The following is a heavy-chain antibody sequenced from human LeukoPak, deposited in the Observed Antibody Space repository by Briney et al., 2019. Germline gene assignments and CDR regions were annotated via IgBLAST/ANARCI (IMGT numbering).Heavy chain of an antibody. V-gene: IGHV1-46*01. CDR2: INPSGGST. CDR3: ARVRFEGNYGFYFDY. D-gene: IGHD1-7*01. CDR1: GYTFTSYY. Sequence: ASVKVSCKASGYTFTSYYMHWVRQAPGQGLEWMGIINPSGGSTSYAQKFQGRVTMTRDMSTSTVYMELSSLRSEDTAVYYRARVRFEGNYGFYFDYWGQGTLVTVSS. J-gene: IGHJ4*02.